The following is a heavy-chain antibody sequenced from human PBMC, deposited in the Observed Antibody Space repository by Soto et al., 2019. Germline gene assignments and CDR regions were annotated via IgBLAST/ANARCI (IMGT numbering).Heavy chain of an antibody. Sequence: GASVKVSCKASGYTFTNYAIHWVRQAPGQRLEWMGWIHPANGNTKYSQRFQGRVTITSDTSASTAYMEVSSLRSEDTAVYYCARHGMDYYDSSGYYYSPYYFDYWGQGTLVTVSS. J-gene: IGHJ4*02. CDR1: GYTFTNYA. CDR3: ARHGMDYYDSSGYYYSPYYFDY. D-gene: IGHD3-22*01. V-gene: IGHV1-3*01. CDR2: IHPANGNT.